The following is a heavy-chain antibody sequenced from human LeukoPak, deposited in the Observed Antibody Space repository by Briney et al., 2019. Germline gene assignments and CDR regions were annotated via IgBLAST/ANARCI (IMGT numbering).Heavy chain of an antibody. CDR1: GGTFSSYA. J-gene: IGHJ4*02. CDR3: ARAAAVAGLDY. V-gene: IGHV1-69*04. Sequence: SVKVSCKASGGTFSSYAISWVRQAPGQGLEWMGRIIPILGIANYAQKFQGRVTITADKSASTAYMELSSLRSEDTAVYYCARAAAVAGLDYWGQGTLVTVSS. CDR2: IIPILGIA. D-gene: IGHD6-19*01.